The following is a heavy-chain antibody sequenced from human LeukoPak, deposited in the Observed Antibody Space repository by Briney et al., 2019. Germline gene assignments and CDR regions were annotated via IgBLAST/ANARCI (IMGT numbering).Heavy chain of an antibody. D-gene: IGHD3-9*01. Sequence: GVTLRLSCAASGFTFSSYWMHWVPQAPGKELVWVSRFNSDGRSTSYADSVKGRFTTSRYKATNTLYLQMKSLRDEDVSVYYCAIVVYFDWLLSGALNWFDPWGQGTMVSDCS. CDR2: FNSDGRST. J-gene: IGHJ5*02. CDR3: AIVVYFDWLLSGALNWFDP. CDR1: GFTFSSYW. V-gene: IGHV3-74*01.